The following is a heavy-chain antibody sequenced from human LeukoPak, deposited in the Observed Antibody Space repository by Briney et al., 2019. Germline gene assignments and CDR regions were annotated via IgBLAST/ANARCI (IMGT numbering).Heavy chain of an antibody. CDR3: ATSGYDPHYYYYYMDV. Sequence: PSETLSLTCTVSGGSISSGSYYWRWIRQPAGKGLEWIGRIYTSGSTNYNPSLKSRVTISVDTSKNQFSLKPSSVTAADTAVYYCATSGYDPHYYYYYMDVWGKGTTVTVSS. V-gene: IGHV4-61*02. J-gene: IGHJ6*03. CDR1: GGSISSGSYY. D-gene: IGHD5-12*01. CDR2: IYTSGST.